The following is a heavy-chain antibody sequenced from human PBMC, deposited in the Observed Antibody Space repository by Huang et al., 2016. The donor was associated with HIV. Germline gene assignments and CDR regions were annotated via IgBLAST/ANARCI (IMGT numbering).Heavy chain of an antibody. CDR1: GYTFISYG. J-gene: IGHJ6*02. V-gene: IGHV1-18*04. D-gene: IGHD4-17*01. CDR3: ARDLGTTVVPDGMDV. CDR2: ISPSYGYT. Sequence: QVQLVQSGAEVKKPGASVKVSCRASGYTFISYGITWVPQAPGQGLEWMGWISPSYGYTNYAQQFQGRVTMTTDTSTNTVYMEVRSLRSDDTAVYYCARDLGTTVVPDGMDVWGQGTTVTVSS.